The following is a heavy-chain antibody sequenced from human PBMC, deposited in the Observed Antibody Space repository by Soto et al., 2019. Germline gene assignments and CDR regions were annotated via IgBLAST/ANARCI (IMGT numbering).Heavy chain of an antibody. D-gene: IGHD3-3*01. V-gene: IGHV4-31*03. CDR2: IYYSGST. J-gene: IGHJ5*02. Sequence: QVQLQESGPGLVEPSQTLSLTCTVSGGSISSGDYYWSWIRQHPGKGLEGIGYIYYSGSTYYNPSLKSRVTTSADTSTNQFSPKLSSATAAATAVYYCARWWSGSRQGFDPWGQGTLVTVSS. CDR1: GGSISSGDYY. CDR3: ARWWSGSRQGFDP.